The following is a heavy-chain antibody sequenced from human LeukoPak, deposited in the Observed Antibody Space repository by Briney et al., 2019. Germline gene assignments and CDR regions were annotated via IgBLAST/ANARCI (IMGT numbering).Heavy chain of an antibody. CDR3: ARGDGGNSGPRRAFDY. J-gene: IGHJ4*02. D-gene: IGHD4-23*01. CDR1: GYTFTSYY. V-gene: IGHV1-46*01. CDR2: INPSGGST. Sequence: ASVKVSCKASGYTFTSYYTHWVRQAPGQGLEWMGIINPSGGSTSYAQKFQGRVTMTRDTSTSTVYMELSSLRSEDTAVYYCARGDGGNSGPRRAFDYWGQGTLVTVSS.